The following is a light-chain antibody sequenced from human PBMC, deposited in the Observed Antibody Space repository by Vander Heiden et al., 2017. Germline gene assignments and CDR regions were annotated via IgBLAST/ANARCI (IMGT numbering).Light chain of an antibody. CDR3: QQYYSVPNT. CDR1: QTINSW. CDR2: TAS. J-gene: IGKJ2*01. V-gene: IGKV1-5*03. Sequence: DIQMTQSPSTLSASVGDRVTITCRASQTINSWLAWYQQRPGKAPKLLIYTASSRQDGVSSRFSGSGYGTEFTLAISSLQPDDFATYYCQQYYSVPNTFGQGTKLEI.